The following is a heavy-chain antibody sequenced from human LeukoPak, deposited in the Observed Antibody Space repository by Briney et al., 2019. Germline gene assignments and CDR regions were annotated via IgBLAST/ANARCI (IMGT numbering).Heavy chain of an antibody. D-gene: IGHD4-17*01. V-gene: IGHV4-34*01. J-gene: IGHJ5*02. Sequence: PSETLSLTCAVYGGSFSGYYWSWIRQPPGKGLEWIGEINHSGSTNYNPSLKSRVTISVDTPKNQFSLKLSSVTAADTAVYYCARDTVTFDPWGQGTLVTVSS. CDR2: INHSGST. CDR3: ARDTVTFDP. CDR1: GGSFSGYY.